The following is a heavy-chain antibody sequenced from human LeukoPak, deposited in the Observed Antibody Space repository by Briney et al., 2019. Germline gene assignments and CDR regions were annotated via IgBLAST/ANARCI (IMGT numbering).Heavy chain of an antibody. CDR3: ARNSAVVYYYDSSGCFDY. CDR1: GGSISSSSYY. D-gene: IGHD3-22*01. J-gene: IGHJ4*02. CDR2: IYYSGST. V-gene: IGHV4-39*07. Sequence: NPSETLSLTCTVSGGSISSSSYYWGWIRQPPGRGLEWIGSIYYSGSTYYNPSLKSRVTISVDTSKNQFSLKLSSVTAADTAVYYCARNSAVVYYYDSSGCFDYWGQGTLVTVSS.